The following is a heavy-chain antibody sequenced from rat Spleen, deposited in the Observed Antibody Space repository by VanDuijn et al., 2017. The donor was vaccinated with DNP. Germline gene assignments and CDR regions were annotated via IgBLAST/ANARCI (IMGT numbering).Heavy chain of an antibody. J-gene: IGHJ2*01. CDR1: GYSITNNY. CDR3: ARYDTTGISTYDH. CDR2: ISYSGRT. Sequence: EVQLQESGSGLVKPSQSLSLTCSVTGYSITNNYWGWIRQFPGNKVEYIGHISYSGRTNYNPSLKSRISITRDTSKNHFFLHLNSVTTEDTATYYCARYDTTGISTYDHWGQGVMVTVSS. V-gene: IGHV3-1*01. D-gene: IGHD1-9*01.